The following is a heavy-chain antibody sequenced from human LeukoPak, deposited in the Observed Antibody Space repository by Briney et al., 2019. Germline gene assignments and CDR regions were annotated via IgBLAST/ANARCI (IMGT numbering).Heavy chain of an antibody. CDR2: IYTGGST. CDR3: ARDLDD. J-gene: IGHJ4*02. Sequence: PGGSLRPSCAASGFTVSSSYMNWVRQAPGKGLEWVSLIYTGGSTYYADSVKGRFTISRDNSKNTLYLQMNSLRAEDTAVYYCARDLDDWGQGTLVTVSS. CDR1: GFTVSSSY. V-gene: IGHV3-66*01.